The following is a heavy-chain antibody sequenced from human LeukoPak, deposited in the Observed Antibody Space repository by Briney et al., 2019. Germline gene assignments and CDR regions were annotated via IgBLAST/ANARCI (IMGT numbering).Heavy chain of an antibody. D-gene: IGHD2-2*01. CDR1: GGSISSGGYY. Sequence: PSQTLSLTCTVSGGSISSGGYYWSWIRQPPGKGLEWIGYIYHSGSTYYNPSLKSRVTISVDRSKNQFSLKLSSVTAADTAVYYCARPPEPDIVVVPAAMYFQHWGQGTLVTVSS. CDR2: IYHSGST. CDR3: ARPPEPDIVVVPAAMYFQH. V-gene: IGHV4-30-2*01. J-gene: IGHJ1*01.